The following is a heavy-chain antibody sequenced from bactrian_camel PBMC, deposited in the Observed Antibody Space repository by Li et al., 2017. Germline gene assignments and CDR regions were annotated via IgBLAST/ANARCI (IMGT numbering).Heavy chain of an antibody. D-gene: IGHD1*01. CDR2: IGSGGTI. CDR3: VADPGVFPVCKIGVMRMDY. Sequence: HVQLVESGGGSVQAGGSLRLSCRASERTYDTRCMGWFRQAPGKERESVARIGSGGTIFYAGSVKGRFAISRDNAKNTLYLQMDNLKPEDTAMYYCVADPGVFPVCKIGVMRMDYRGQGTQVTVS. V-gene: IGHV3S55*01. J-gene: IGHJ4*01. CDR1: ERTYDTRC.